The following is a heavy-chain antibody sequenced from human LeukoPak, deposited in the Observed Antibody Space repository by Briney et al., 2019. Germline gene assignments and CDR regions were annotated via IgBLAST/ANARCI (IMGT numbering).Heavy chain of an antibody. V-gene: IGHV3-30-3*01. CDR2: ISYDGSNK. J-gene: IGHJ4*02. CDR3: ARENGDYAGGFDY. Sequence: GGSLRLSCAASGFTFSSYAMHWVRQAPGKGLEWVAVISYDGSNKYYADSVKGRFTISRDNSKNTLYLQMNSLRAEDTAVYYCARENGDYAGGFDYWGQGTLVTVSS. CDR1: GFTFSSYA. D-gene: IGHD4-17*01.